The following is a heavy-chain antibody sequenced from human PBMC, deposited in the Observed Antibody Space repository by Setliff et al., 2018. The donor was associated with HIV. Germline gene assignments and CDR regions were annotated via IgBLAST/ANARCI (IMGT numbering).Heavy chain of an antibody. CDR1: DDPISSYY. CDR3: ARRGRFMGWFDP. CDR2: INSSGAT. J-gene: IGHJ5*02. D-gene: IGHD3-3*01. V-gene: IGHV4-4*09. Sequence: PSETLSLTCYVTDDPISSYYWSWVRQPPGKGLEWIGYINSSGATNYNPSLKSRVNISIDPSKNHFTLRLSSVTVADTAVYYCARRGRFMGWFDPWGQGSRVTVS.